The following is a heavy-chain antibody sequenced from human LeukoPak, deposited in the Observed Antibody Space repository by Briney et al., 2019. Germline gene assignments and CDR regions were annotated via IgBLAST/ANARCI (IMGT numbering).Heavy chain of an antibody. Sequence: SETLSRTCSVSGGSSISYYWSWIRQPAGKGLEWIGRIYTSGSTNYNPSLKSRVTMSVDTSKNQFSLKLSSVTAADTAVYYCARLGSSVYYYYMDVWGKGTTVTVSS. CDR2: IYTSGST. CDR3: ARLGSSVYYYYMDV. V-gene: IGHV4-4*07. CDR1: GGSSISYY. D-gene: IGHD1-26*01. J-gene: IGHJ6*03.